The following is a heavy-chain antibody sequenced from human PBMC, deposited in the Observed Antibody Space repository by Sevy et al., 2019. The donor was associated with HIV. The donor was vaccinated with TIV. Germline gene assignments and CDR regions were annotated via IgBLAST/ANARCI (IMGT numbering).Heavy chain of an antibody. J-gene: IGHJ4*02. CDR3: LKEVSEYSYSDY. CDR2: ISGSAHRT. CDR1: GFTFSNYA. V-gene: IGHV3-23*01. Sequence: GGFLRLSCAASGFTFSNYAMSWVRQTPGKGLEWVSAISGSAHRTYYTDSVKGRFTISRDNSKNMLFLQMNSLRAEDLVVYYCLKEVSEYSYSDYWGQGTLVTVSS. D-gene: IGHD5-18*01.